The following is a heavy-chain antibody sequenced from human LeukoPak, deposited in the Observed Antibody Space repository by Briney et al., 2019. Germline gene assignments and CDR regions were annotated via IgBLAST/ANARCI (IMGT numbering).Heavy chain of an antibody. CDR3: ARGRYDFWSGHQGGVDFDY. CDR1: GGSISSSSYY. V-gene: IGHV4-39*07. J-gene: IGHJ4*02. Sequence: SSETLSLTCTVSGGSISSSSYYWGWIRQPPGKGLEWIGSIYYSGSTYYNPSLKSRVTISVDTSKNQFSLKLSSVTAADTAVYYCARGRYDFWSGHQGGVDFDYWGQGTLVTVSS. D-gene: IGHD3-3*01. CDR2: IYYSGST.